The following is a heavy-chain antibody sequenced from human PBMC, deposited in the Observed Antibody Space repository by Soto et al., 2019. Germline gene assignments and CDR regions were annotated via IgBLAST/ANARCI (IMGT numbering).Heavy chain of an antibody. CDR1: GGSLSGYY. D-gene: IGHD3-10*01. CDR2: ISHSGSA. CDR3: ARAPFTAKGTSYYNL. Sequence: QVHLQQWGAGLLKPSETLSLTCAVSGGSLSGYYWGWIRQPPGKGLEWIGDISHSGSANYNPSLTSRVTMSVVTSKSQFSLVLRSLTAADTSLYYCARAPFTAKGTSYYNLWGQGTLVAVSS. V-gene: IGHV4-34*01. J-gene: IGHJ4*02.